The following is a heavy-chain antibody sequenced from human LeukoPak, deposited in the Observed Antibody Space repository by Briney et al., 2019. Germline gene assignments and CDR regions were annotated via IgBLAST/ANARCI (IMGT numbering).Heavy chain of an antibody. J-gene: IGHJ6*02. D-gene: IGHD6-13*01. Sequence: ASVKVSCKASGYTFTSYGISWVRQAPGQGLEWMGWISAYNGNTNYAQKLQGRVTMTTDTSTSTAYMELRSLRSDDTAVYYCARDQGVHGKQQLVRRYYYYGMDVWGQGTTVTVSS. V-gene: IGHV1-18*01. CDR2: ISAYNGNT. CDR1: GYTFTSYG. CDR3: ARDQGVHGKQQLVRRYYYYGMDV.